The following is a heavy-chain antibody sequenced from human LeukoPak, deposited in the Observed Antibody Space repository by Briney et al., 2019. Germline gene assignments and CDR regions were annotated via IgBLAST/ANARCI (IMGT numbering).Heavy chain of an antibody. CDR1: GFIFSTYS. J-gene: IGHJ4*02. CDR2: ISSSSSTI. Sequence: GGSLRLSCAASGFIFSTYSMNWVLQAPGKGLEWVSYISSSSSTIYYADSVKGRFTISRDNAKNSLHLQMNSLRAEDTAVYYCARVGIIAAAGSNDYWGQGTLVTVSS. CDR3: ARVGIIAAAGSNDY. V-gene: IGHV3-48*04. D-gene: IGHD6-13*01.